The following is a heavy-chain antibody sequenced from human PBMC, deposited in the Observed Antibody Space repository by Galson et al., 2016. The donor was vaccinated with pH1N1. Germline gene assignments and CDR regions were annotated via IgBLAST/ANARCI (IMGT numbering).Heavy chain of an antibody. CDR1: GLSFNDTW. J-gene: IGHJ5*02. D-gene: IGHD4-17*01. CDR2: IYPRGDA. V-gene: IGHV3-53*01. CDR3: VFDTVPNGADH. Sequence: SLRLSCAASGLSFNDTWMNWVRQAPGKGLEWVSIIYPRGDAYYADFVEGRFTISRDTSKNMLFLHMSHLRADDTALYYCVFDTVPNGADHWGQGTLVTVSS.